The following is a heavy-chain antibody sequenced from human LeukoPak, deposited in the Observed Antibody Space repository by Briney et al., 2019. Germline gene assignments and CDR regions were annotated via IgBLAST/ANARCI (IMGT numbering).Heavy chain of an antibody. CDR3: ATYEKYSSGWYSPFDP. Sequence: GESLKISCKGSGYSFTSYWISWVRQMPGKGLEWMGRIDPSDSYTNYSPSFQGHVTISTDKSISTAYLQWSSLKASDTAMYYCATYEKYSSGWYSPFDPWSQGTLVTVSS. D-gene: IGHD6-19*01. V-gene: IGHV5-10-1*01. CDR1: GYSFTSYW. J-gene: IGHJ5*02. CDR2: IDPSDSYT.